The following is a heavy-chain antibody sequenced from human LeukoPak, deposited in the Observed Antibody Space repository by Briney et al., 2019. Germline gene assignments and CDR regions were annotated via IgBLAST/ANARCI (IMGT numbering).Heavy chain of an antibody. CDR2: IYTSGST. J-gene: IGHJ3*02. Sequence: SQTLSLTCTVSGGSISSGSYYWSWIRQPAGKGLEWIGRIYTSGSTNYNPSLKSRVTISVDTSENQFSLKLSSVTAADTAVYYCARDRTYCSSTSCYDAFDIWGQGTMVTVFS. CDR3: ARDRTYCSSTSCYDAFDI. CDR1: GGSISSGSYY. D-gene: IGHD2-2*01. V-gene: IGHV4-61*02.